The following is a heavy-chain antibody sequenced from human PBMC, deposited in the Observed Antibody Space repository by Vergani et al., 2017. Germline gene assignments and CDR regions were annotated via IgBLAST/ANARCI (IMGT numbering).Heavy chain of an antibody. CDR1: GFTFSSYA. J-gene: IGHJ5*02. Sequence: EVQLLESGGGLVQPGGSLRLSCAASGFTFSSYAMSWVRQAPGKGLEWVSAISGSGGSTYYADSVKGRFTISRDNSKNTLYLQMNSLRAEDTAVYYCAKQGSIAVAGTGWFDPWGQGTLVTVSS. V-gene: IGHV3-23*01. CDR3: AKQGSIAVAGTGWFDP. CDR2: ISGSGGST. D-gene: IGHD6-19*01.